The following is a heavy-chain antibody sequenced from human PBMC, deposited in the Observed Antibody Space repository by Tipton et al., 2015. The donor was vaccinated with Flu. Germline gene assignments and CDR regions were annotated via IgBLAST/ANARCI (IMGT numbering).Heavy chain of an antibody. J-gene: IGHJ5*02. CDR1: GGSISSSRYY. V-gene: IGHV4-39*07. CDR3: ARYPESNYHWFGP. CDR2: NYHSGTA. Sequence: TLSLTCTVSGGSISSSRYYWGWIRQPPGKGLEWLGSNYHSGTAYYNPSLKSRVTISVDTSKNQISLKLSSVTAADTAVYYCARYPESNYHWFGPWGQGALVTVSS. D-gene: IGHD4-11*01.